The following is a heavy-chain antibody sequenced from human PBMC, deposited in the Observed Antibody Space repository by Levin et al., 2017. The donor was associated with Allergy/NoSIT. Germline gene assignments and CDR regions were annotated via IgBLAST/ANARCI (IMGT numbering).Heavy chain of an antibody. CDR2: ISSSSSYT. CDR1: GFTFSDYY. V-gene: IGHV3-11*03. J-gene: IGHJ3*02. Sequence: GESLKISCAASGFTFSDYYMSWIRQAPGKGLEWVSYISSSSSYTNYADSVKGRFTISRDNAKNSLYLQMNSLRAEDTAVYYCASRVYCSGGSCYVPDAFDIWGQGTMVTVSS. D-gene: IGHD2-15*01. CDR3: ASRVYCSGGSCYVPDAFDI.